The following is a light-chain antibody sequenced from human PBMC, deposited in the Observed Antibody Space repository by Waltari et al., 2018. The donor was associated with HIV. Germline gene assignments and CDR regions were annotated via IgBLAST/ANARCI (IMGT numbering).Light chain of an antibody. J-gene: IGLJ2*01. V-gene: IGLV2-14*02. CDR2: GVT. CDR3: SSYSITKNLL. CDR1: SSDVGGSDL. Sequence: QSALTQPASVSGSPGQSITLSCTGTSSDVGGSDLVSWYQHHPCKAPKPIISGVTNRPFGVSSRFSGSKSGDTASLTISGLRTEDEAEYYCSSYSITKNLLFGGGTTLTVL.